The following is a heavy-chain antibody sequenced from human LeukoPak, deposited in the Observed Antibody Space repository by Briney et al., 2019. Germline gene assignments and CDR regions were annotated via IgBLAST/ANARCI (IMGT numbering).Heavy chain of an antibody. J-gene: IGHJ4*02. CDR2: FYNSGST. CDR3: ARGLTYYYDSSGYTSAHYFDY. D-gene: IGHD3-22*01. CDR1: GGSISSRNYY. V-gene: IGHV4-39*07. Sequence: SETLSLTCTFSGGSISSRNYYWGWIRQPPGKGLEWIGSFYNSGSTYYNPSLKSRVTISVDTSKSQFSLKLTSVTAADTAVYYCARGLTYYYDSSGYTSAHYFDYWGQGTLVTVSS.